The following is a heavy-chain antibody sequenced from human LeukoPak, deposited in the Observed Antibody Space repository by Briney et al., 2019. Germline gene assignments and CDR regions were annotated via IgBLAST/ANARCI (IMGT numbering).Heavy chain of an antibody. CDR1: GGSISSYY. V-gene: IGHV4-59*08. CDR2: VFYSGST. Sequence: SETLSLTCSVSGGSISSYYWTWVRQPPGKGLEWIGNVFYSGSTNYNPALKSRVTISVDTSKRQFSLKLTSVTAADTAVYYCAKQTGSGLFILPGGQGTLVTVSS. D-gene: IGHD3/OR15-3a*01. CDR3: AKQTGSGLFILP. J-gene: IGHJ4*02.